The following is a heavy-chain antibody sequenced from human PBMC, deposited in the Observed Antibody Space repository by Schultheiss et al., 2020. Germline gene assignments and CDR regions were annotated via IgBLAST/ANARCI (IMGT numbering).Heavy chain of an antibody. J-gene: IGHJ4*02. Sequence: SETLSLTCAVYGGSFSGYYWSWIRQPPGKGLEWIGEINHSGSTNYNPSLKSRVTISVDTSKNQFSLKLSSVTAADTAVYYCARVTGSSSWYAWVDYWGQGTLVTVSS. D-gene: IGHD6-13*01. CDR1: GGSFSGYY. CDR3: ARVTGSSSWYAWVDY. CDR2: INHSGST. V-gene: IGHV4-34*01.